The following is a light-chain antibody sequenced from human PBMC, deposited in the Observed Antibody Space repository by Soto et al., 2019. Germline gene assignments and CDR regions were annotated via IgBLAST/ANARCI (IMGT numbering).Light chain of an antibody. CDR2: DAS. CDR1: QSVGSY. J-gene: IGKJ1*01. Sequence: EIVLTQSPATLSLSPGERATLSCRASQSVGSYLAWYQQRPGQAPRLLIYDASNRATGIPARFSGSGSGTDFTLTISSLQPDDFATYYCQHYNSYSEAFGQGTKVELK. CDR3: QHYNSYSEA. V-gene: IGKV3-11*01.